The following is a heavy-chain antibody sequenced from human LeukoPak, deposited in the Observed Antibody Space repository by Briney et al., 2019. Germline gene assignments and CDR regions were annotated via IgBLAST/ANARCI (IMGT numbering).Heavy chain of an antibody. Sequence: ASVKVPCKASGYTFTSYGISWVRQAPGQGLEWMGWISAYNGNTNYAQKLQGKVTMTTDTSTSTAYMELRSLRSDDTAVYYCARRSIRVGATAFDIWGQGTMVTVSS. CDR2: ISAYNGNT. D-gene: IGHD1-26*01. J-gene: IGHJ3*02. V-gene: IGHV1-18*01. CDR1: GYTFTSYG. CDR3: ARRSIRVGATAFDI.